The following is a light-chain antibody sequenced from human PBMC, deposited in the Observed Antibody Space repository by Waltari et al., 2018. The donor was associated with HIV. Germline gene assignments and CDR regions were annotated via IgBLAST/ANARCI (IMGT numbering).Light chain of an antibody. CDR3: QQYGSSPRT. Sequence: EIVLTQSPRTLSLAPGTRATLSCRASESLGSSYLAWYQQKPGQAPRLLIFGASGRATGIPDRFSGSGSGTDFTLTISNVQTEDFAVYYCQQYGSSPRTFGQGTKVEIK. CDR1: ESLGSSY. CDR2: GAS. V-gene: IGKV3-20*01. J-gene: IGKJ1*01.